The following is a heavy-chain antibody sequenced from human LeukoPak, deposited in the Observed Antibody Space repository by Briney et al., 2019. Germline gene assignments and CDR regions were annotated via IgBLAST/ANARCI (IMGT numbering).Heavy chain of an antibody. J-gene: IGHJ4*02. CDR3: ARTPDYYDSSGYDS. CDR2: IIPILGIT. CDR1: GGTFSSYA. V-gene: IGHV1-69*04. Sequence: ASVKVSCKASGGTFSSYAISWVRQAPGQGLEWMGRIIPILGITNYAQKFQGRVTITGDKSTSTAYMELSSLRSEDTAVYYCARTPDYYDSSGYDSWGQGTLVTVSS. D-gene: IGHD3-22*01.